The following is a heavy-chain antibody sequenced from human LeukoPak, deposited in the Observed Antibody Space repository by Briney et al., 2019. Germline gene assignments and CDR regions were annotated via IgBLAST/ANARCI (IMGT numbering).Heavy chain of an antibody. D-gene: IGHD3-10*01. CDR3: ARAENYYGSGSHNWFDP. Sequence: PSETLSLTCNVSGGSISSSSYYWDWIRQPPGKGLEWIGSIYYSGSTYYNPSLKSRVIISVDTSKNQFSLKLTSVTAADTAVYYCARAENYYGSGSHNWFDPCGQGTLVTVSS. J-gene: IGHJ5*02. CDR1: GGSISSSSYY. V-gene: IGHV4-39*07. CDR2: IYYSGST.